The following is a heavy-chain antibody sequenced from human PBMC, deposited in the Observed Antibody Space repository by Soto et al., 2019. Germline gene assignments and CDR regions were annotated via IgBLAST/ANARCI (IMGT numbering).Heavy chain of an antibody. CDR3: ARVPTVTTFVPFFDY. Sequence: QVQLVQSGAEVKKPGASVKVSCKASGYTFTSYYMHWVRQAPGQGLEWMGIINPSGGSTSYAQKFQGRVTMTRDTSTSTVYMELSRLRSEDTAVYYCARVPTVTTFVPFFDYWGQGTLVTVSS. CDR1: GYTFTSYY. CDR2: INPSGGST. V-gene: IGHV1-46*03. J-gene: IGHJ4*02. D-gene: IGHD4-17*01.